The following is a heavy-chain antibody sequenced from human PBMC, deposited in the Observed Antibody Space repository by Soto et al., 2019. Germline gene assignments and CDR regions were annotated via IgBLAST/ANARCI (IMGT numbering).Heavy chain of an antibody. V-gene: IGHV5-51*01. CDR1: GYRFSSYW. CDR3: ARRDIDVYRPIDY. J-gene: IGHJ4*02. Sequence: GESLKMSCKASGYRFSSYWIGWVRQMPGKGLEWMGIISPGDSNTRYSPSFQGQVTISADKSIRTAYLQWSSLRASDTAMYYCARRDIDVYRPIDYWGQGTLVTVSS. CDR2: ISPGDSNT. D-gene: IGHD5-12*01.